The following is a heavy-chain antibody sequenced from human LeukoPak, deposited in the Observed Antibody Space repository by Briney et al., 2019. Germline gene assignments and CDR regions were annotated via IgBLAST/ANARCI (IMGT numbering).Heavy chain of an antibody. J-gene: IGHJ5*02. CDR3: AREGDGYKRTNWFDP. CDR1: GGSVSSYY. Sequence: SETLSLTCTVSGGSVSSYYWSWIRQPPGKGLEWIGYIYYSGSTNYNPSLKSRVTISVDTSKNQFSLKLSSVTAADTAVYYCAREGDGYKRTNWFDPWGQGTLVTVSS. CDR2: IYYSGST. D-gene: IGHD3-22*01. V-gene: IGHV4-59*02.